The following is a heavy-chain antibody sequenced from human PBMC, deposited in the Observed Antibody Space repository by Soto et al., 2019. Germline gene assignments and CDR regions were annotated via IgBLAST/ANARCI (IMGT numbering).Heavy chain of an antibody. CDR1: GGSVSSGSYY. D-gene: IGHD5-18*01. CDR2: IYYSGGT. CDR3: ARGGGVTATFDY. V-gene: IGHV4-61*01. Sequence: SVTRSLTSTVAGGSVSSGSYYRSWIRQPPGKGLEWIGYIYYSGGTNYNPSLKSRVTISVDTSKNQFSLKLSSVTAADTAVYYCARGGGVTATFDYWGQGTLVPVSS. J-gene: IGHJ4*02.